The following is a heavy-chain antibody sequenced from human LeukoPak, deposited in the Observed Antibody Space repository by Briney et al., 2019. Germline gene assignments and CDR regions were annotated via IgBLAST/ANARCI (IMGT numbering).Heavy chain of an antibody. CDR3: ARGLYDSSGYSTSYFDY. CDR1: GDSVSSNSAA. D-gene: IGHD3-22*01. J-gene: IGHJ4*02. CDR2: TYYRSKWYN. V-gene: IGHV6-1*01. Sequence: SQTLSLTCAISGDSVSSNSAAWNWIRQSPSRGLEWLGRTYYRSKWYNDYAVSVKSRITINPDTSKNQFSLQLNSVTPEDTAVYYCARGLYDSSGYSTSYFDYWGQGTLVTVSS.